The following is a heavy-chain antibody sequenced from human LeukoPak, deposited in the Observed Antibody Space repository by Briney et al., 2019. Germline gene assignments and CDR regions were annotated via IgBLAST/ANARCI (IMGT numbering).Heavy chain of an antibody. CDR1: GYTFTGYY. J-gene: IGHJ3*02. CDR3: ARAGQQLVKDAFDI. Sequence: GASVKVSCKASGYTFTGYYMHWVRQAPGQGLEWMGWINPNSGGTNYAQKFQGWVTMTRDTSISTAYMELSRLRSDDTAVYYCARAGQQLVKDAFDIWGQGTMVTVSS. V-gene: IGHV1-2*04. D-gene: IGHD6-13*01. CDR2: INPNSGGT.